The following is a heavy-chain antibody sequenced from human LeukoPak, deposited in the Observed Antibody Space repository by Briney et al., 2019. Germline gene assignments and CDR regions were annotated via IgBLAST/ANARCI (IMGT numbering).Heavy chain of an antibody. J-gene: IGHJ5*02. CDR3: ASVVGARRFDP. CDR2: IYYSGST. V-gene: IGHV4-39*01. CDR1: GGSISSSSYY. D-gene: IGHD2-15*01. Sequence: SETLSLTCTVSGGSISSSSYYWGWIRQPPGKGLEWIGSIYYSGSTYYNPSLKSRVTISVDTSKNQFSLKLSSVTAADTAVYYCASVVGARRFDPWGQGTLVTVSS.